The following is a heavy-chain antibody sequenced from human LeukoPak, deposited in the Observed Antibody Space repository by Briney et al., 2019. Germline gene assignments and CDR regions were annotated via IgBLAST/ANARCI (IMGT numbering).Heavy chain of an antibody. CDR3: TKGLRSGTYYNIFDY. CDR2: INNNGNKT. CDR1: GFTLSDYA. V-gene: IGHV3-43*02. Sequence: SGGSLRLSCAASGFTLSDYAIHWVRHAPGKGLEWVSLSPINNNGNKTYYADSVKGRFSISRDNSRNSLYLQMNSLTIEDTALYFCTKGLRSGTYYNIFDYWGQGTLVTVS. D-gene: IGHD3-10*01. J-gene: IGHJ4*02.